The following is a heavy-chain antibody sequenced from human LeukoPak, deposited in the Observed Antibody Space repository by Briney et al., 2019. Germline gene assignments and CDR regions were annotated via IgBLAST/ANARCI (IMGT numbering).Heavy chain of an antibody. CDR2: ISGSGGST. V-gene: IGHV3-23*01. J-gene: IGHJ4*02. D-gene: IGHD3-3*01. Sequence: AGGSLRLSCAASGFTFSSYAMSWVRQAPGKGLEWVSAISGSGGSTYYADSVKGRFTISRDNSKNTQYLQMNSLRAEDTAVYYCAKVLMSGNFFDYWGQGTLVTVSS. CDR3: AKVLMSGNFFDY. CDR1: GFTFSSYA.